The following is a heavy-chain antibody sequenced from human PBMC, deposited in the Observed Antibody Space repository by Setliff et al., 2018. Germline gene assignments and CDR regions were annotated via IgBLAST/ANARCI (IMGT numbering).Heavy chain of an antibody. CDR3: TVYNTGSSKDHY. V-gene: IGHV4-34*01. CDR2: INHSGST. J-gene: IGHJ4*02. Sequence: PSETLSLTCAVYGGSFSGQFWNWVRQAPGKGLEWIGEINHSGSTNYNPSLKSRVTISVDTSKNQFSLKLSSVTAADTALYYCTVYNTGSSKDHYWGQGTPVTVSS. D-gene: IGHD2-8*02. CDR1: GGSFSGQF.